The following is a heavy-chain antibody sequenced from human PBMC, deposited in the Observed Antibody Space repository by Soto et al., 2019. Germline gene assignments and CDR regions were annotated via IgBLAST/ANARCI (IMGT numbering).Heavy chain of an antibody. V-gene: IGHV1-8*02. J-gene: IGHJ5*02. CDR3: GRGAARAPLNWFDP. Sequence: ASVKVSCKASGGTFSSYSISWVRQATGQGIEWMGWMNPNSGNTDYAQKFQGRVTMTTNTSINTAYMELSSLRSEDTAVYYCGRGAARAPLNWFDPWGQETLVTVSS. CDR1: GGTFSSYS. CDR2: MNPNSGNT. D-gene: IGHD6-6*01.